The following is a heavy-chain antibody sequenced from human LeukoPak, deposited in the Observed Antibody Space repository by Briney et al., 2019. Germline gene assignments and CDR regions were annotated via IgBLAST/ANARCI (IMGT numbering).Heavy chain of an antibody. CDR3: ARGVVAAPQTFDY. Sequence: SETLSLTCTVSGGSLSSFYWSWFSWSWIRQPPGKGLGWIGYIYFSGSTNYNPSLKSRVTISVDTSKNQFSLKLSSVTAADTAVYYCARGVVAAPQTFDYWGQGTLVTVSS. D-gene: IGHD2-15*01. CDR1: GGSLSS. V-gene: IGHV4-61*08. CDR2: IYFSGST. J-gene: IGHJ4*02.